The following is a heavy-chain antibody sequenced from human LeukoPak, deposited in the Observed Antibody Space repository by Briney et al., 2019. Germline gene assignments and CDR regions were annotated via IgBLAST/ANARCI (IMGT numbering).Heavy chain of an antibody. D-gene: IGHD5-24*01. V-gene: IGHV3-48*04. Sequence: GGSLRLSCAASGFTFSSYSMNWVRQAPGKGLEWVSYISSSSSTIYYADSVKGRFTISRDNTKNLLFLQMNSLRVEDTAVYYCAKLLRDVTIYDFWGQGDLVTVSS. CDR1: GFTFSSYS. CDR2: ISSSSSTI. J-gene: IGHJ4*02. CDR3: AKLLRDVTIYDF.